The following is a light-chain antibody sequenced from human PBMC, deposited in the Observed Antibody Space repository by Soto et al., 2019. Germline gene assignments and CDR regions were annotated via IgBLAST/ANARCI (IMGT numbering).Light chain of an antibody. CDR3: LQDYNYPLT. CDR2: AAS. CDR1: LGIRND. J-gene: IGKJ4*01. V-gene: IGKV1-6*02. Sequence: AIQLTQSPSALSASVGDRVTITCRASLGIRNDLGWYQQKPGEAPRLLVYAASTLQSGVPSRFSGSGSDTEFTLTISSLQLEDFGTYYCLQDYNYPLTFGGGTRLEI.